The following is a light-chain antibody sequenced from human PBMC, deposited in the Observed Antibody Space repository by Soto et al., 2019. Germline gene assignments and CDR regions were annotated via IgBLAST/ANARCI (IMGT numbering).Light chain of an antibody. CDR1: SSDVGSYNR. CDR3: NSYTGSSPYV. Sequence: QSVLTQPPSVSGSPGQSVAISCTGTSSDVGSYNRVSWYQQPPGAAPKLMIYEVSNRPSGVPDRFSGSKSGNTASLTISGLQAEDEADYYCNSYTGSSPYVFGTGTKVTV. CDR2: EVS. J-gene: IGLJ1*01. V-gene: IGLV2-18*02.